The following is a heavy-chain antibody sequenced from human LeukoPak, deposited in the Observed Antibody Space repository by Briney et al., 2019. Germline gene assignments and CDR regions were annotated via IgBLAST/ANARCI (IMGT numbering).Heavy chain of an antibody. V-gene: IGHV1-8*01. Sequence: ASVKVSCKASGYTFTSYDINWVRQATGQGLEWMGWMNPNSGNTGYAQKFQGRVTMTRNTSISTAYMELSSLRSEDTAVYYCARVTESNSGRAYYYYYYMDVWGKGTTVTISS. CDR2: MNPNSGNT. CDR1: GYTFTSYD. J-gene: IGHJ6*03. D-gene: IGHD1-26*01. CDR3: ARVTESNSGRAYYYYYYMDV.